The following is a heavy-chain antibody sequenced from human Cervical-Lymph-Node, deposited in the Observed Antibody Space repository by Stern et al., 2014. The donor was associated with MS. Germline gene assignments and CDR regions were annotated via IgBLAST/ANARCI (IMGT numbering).Heavy chain of an antibody. CDR1: GFKFSIYW. CDR2: IYPGDSET. D-gene: IGHD1-14*01. Sequence: VQLVESGAELIRPGESLKISCKGSGFKFSIYWIAWVRQMQGKGLEWMGIIYPGDSETRYSPSFQGQVTMSADKSTSTAYLQWSTLNASDTAMYFCARQTTAWASDVWGQGTLVTVSS. J-gene: IGHJ4*02. CDR3: ARQTTAWASDV. V-gene: IGHV5-51*01.